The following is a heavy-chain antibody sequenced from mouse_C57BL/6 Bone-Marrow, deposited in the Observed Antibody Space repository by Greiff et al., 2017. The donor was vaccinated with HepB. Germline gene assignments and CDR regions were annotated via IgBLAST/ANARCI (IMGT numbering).Heavy chain of an antibody. V-gene: IGHV1-81*01. CDR3: ARRTGTGGFAY. D-gene: IGHD4-1*01. Sequence: QVQLQRSGAELARPGASVKLSCKASGYTFTSYGLSWVKRRTGQGLEWIGEIYPRSGNTYYNEKFKGKATLTADKSSSKAYMELRSLTSEDSAVYFCARRTGTGGFAYWGQGTLVTVSA. J-gene: IGHJ3*01. CDR1: GYTFTSYG. CDR2: IYPRSGNT.